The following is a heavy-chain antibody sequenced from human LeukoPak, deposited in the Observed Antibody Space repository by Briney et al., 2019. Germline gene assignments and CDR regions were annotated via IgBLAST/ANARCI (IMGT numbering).Heavy chain of an antibody. CDR3: AKDPHNRSSVWGYFDY. CDR1: GFTFTNYG. D-gene: IGHD3-16*01. Sequence: QPGGSLRLSCAASGFTFTNYGIHWARQAPGKGLEWVAFIQYDGSKEHYADSVKGRFTISRDNSKNTLFLQMNSLRDEDTAVYYCAKDPHNRSSVWGYFDYGGQGTLVTVSS. CDR2: IQYDGSKE. V-gene: IGHV3-30*02. J-gene: IGHJ4*02.